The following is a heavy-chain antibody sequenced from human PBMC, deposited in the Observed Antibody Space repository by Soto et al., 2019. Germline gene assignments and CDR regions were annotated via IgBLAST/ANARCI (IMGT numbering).Heavy chain of an antibody. D-gene: IGHD1-1*01. J-gene: IGHJ4*02. CDR2: ISAYNGNT. CDR1: GYTFTSYG. V-gene: IGHV1-18*01. CDR3: ARDSGVGSTTTVDY. Sequence: ASLKVSCKASGYTFTSYGISWVRQAPGQGLEWMGWISAYNGNTNYAQKLQGRVTMTTDTSTSTAYMELRSLRSDDTAVYYCARDSGVGSTTTVDYWGQGTLVTVSS.